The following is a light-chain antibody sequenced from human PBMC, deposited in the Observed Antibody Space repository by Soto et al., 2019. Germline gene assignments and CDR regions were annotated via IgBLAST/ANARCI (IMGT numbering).Light chain of an antibody. CDR2: AAS. CDR3: QQVNSFLPRT. Sequence: IQLTQSPSSLSASVGDSVTITCRASQDISSHLAWYQQKPGKAPKVLIYAASTLESGIPSRFSGSGSGTDFTLTISSLQAEDFATYYCQQVNSFLPRTVGGGTKVDSK. CDR1: QDISSH. V-gene: IGKV1-9*01. J-gene: IGKJ4*01.